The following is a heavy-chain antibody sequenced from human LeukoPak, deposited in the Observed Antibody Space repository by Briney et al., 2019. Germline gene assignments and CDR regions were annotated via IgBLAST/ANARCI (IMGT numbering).Heavy chain of an antibody. CDR1: GFTFSSYG. CDR2: ISYDGSNK. V-gene: IGHV3-30*18. D-gene: IGHD1-26*01. Sequence: TGGSLRLSCAASGFTFSSYGMHWVRQAPGKGLEWVAVISYDGSNKYYADSVKGRFTISRDNSKNTLYLQMNSLRAEDTAVYYCAKTGQGWELAYYFDYWGQGTLVTVSS. J-gene: IGHJ4*02. CDR3: AKTGQGWELAYYFDY.